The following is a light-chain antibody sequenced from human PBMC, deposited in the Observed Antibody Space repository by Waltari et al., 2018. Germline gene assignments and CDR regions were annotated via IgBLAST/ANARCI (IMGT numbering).Light chain of an antibody. J-gene: IGLJ3*02. CDR1: SSNIGSNY. Sequence: QSVLPQPPSASGTPGQRVTISCSGSSSNIGSNYVYWYQQLPGTAPKLLISRNNPRPSGVPDRFSGSKSGTSASLAISGRRSEDEADYYCAAWDDSLSGVVFGGGTKLTVL. V-gene: IGLV1-47*01. CDR3: AAWDDSLSGVV. CDR2: RNN.